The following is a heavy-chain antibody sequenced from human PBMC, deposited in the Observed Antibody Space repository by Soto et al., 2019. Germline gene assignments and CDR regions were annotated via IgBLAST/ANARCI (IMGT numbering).Heavy chain of an antibody. D-gene: IGHD2-8*01. CDR1: GFTFSDYS. CDR2: ISSRSSHI. J-gene: IGHJ1*01. V-gene: IGHV3-21*01. CDR3: ESHLGVYSPYFQH. Sequence: DVQLVESGGGLVKPGGSLRLTCAASGFTFSDYSMNWVRQAPGKGLQWVSSISSRSSHIYYAESVKGRFTISRDNAKTSLFLQMSSLRAEDTAVYYCESHLGVYSPYFQHWGQGTLVTVSS.